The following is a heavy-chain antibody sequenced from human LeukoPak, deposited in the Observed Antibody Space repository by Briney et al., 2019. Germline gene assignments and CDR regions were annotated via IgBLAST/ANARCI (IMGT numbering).Heavy chain of an antibody. CDR3: ARSARLMKGVVEVTALDD. D-gene: IGHD3-3*01. CDR1: GFTFSSYG. J-gene: IGHJ4*02. CDR2: ISGSGGTT. V-gene: IGHV3-23*01. Sequence: GGSLRLSCAASGFTFSSYGMSWVRQAPGKGLEWVSSISGSGGTTYYADSVKGRFTISRDNSKKTLSLQMNSLRADDTAVYYCARSARLMKGVVEVTALDDWGQGTLVTVSS.